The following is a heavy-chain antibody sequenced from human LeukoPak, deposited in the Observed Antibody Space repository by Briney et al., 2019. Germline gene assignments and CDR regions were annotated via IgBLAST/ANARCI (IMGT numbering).Heavy chain of an antibody. J-gene: IGHJ6*02. V-gene: IGHV1-69*13. Sequence: ASVKVSCKVSGYTLTELSMHWVRQAPGQGLEWMGGIIPIFGTANYAQKFQGRVTITADESTSTAYMELSSLRSEDTAVYYCARTIAAAGNYYYYGMDVWGQGTTVTVSS. CDR3: ARTIAAAGNYYYYGMDV. D-gene: IGHD6-13*01. CDR1: GYTLTELS. CDR2: IIPIFGTA.